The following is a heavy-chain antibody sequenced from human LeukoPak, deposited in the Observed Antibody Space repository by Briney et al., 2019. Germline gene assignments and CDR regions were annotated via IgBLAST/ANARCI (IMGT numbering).Heavy chain of an antibody. CDR3: AREFLLDSSGIFDP. D-gene: IGHD6-19*01. V-gene: IGHV1-18*04. CDR2: ISAYNGNT. Sequence: REASVKVSCKASGYTFTSHGISWVRQAPGQGLEWMGWISAYNGNTNYAQKLQGRVTMTTDTSTSTAYMELRSLRSDDTAVYYCAREFLLDSSGIFDPWGQGTLVTVSS. CDR1: GYTFTSHG. J-gene: IGHJ5*02.